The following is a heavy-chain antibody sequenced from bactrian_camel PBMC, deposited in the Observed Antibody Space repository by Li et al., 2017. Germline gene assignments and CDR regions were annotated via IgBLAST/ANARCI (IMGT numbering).Heavy chain of an antibody. CDR3: TKDNEVVPGTDRWLFAY. CDR1: GFPFSTYGYD. D-gene: IGHD6*01. V-gene: IGHV3S40*01. CDR2: IDTGGHT. J-gene: IGHJ6*01. Sequence: DVQLVESGGDLVRPGGSLRIACAASGFPFSTYGYDIHWVRQAPGEGLEWVSSIDTGGHTYYSDSVKGRFIISRDNSKNLVSLRLNSLKHEDMAMYYCTKDNEVVPGTDRWLFAYWGQGTQVTVS.